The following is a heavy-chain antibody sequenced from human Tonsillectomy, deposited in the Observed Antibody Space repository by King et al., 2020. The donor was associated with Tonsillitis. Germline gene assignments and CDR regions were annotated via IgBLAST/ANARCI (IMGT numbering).Heavy chain of an antibody. CDR2: IYWDDDK. CDR3: AHRTEQERSTWDAAHFDH. J-gene: IGHJ4*02. CDR1: GFSLSTIGVG. D-gene: IGHD1-26*01. V-gene: IGHV2-5*02. Sequence: TLKESGPPLVKPTQTLMLTCAFSGFSLSTIGVGVGWIRQPPGKALGWLALIYWDDDKRYSPSLSSRLTIIKDTSSNQVILLMTNVDPVDTATYYCAHRTEQERSTWDAAHFDHWGQRAPGTVSS.